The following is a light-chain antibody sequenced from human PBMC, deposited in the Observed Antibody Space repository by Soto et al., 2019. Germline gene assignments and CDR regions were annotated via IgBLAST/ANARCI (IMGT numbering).Light chain of an antibody. V-gene: IGLV2-14*01. J-gene: IGLJ1*01. CDR1: SSDVANYNY. Sequence: QSALTQPASVSGSPGQSITISCTGTSSDVANYNYVPWYQQHPGKAPKLIIYDVSNRPSGVSNRFSGSKSGNTASLTISGLQAEDEAHYYCSSYTSSSTLYVFGTGTKVTVL. CDR3: SSYTSSSTLYV. CDR2: DVS.